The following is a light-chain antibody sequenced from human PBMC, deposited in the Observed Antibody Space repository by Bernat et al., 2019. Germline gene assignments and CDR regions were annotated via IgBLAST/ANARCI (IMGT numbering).Light chain of an antibody. CDR3: QYSSGQST. CDR2: KAS. CDR1: QSITNW. V-gene: IGKV1-5*03. J-gene: IGKJ2*01. Sequence: IQMTQSPSTLSASVGDRVTITCRASQSITNWLAWYQQKPGKAPKLLIYKASTLERGVPSRFSGSGSGTEFTLTISSLQPDDLGSYYCQYSSGQSTFGQGTNLEI.